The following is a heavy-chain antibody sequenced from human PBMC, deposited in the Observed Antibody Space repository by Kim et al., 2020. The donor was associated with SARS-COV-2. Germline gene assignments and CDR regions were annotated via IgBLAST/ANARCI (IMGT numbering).Heavy chain of an antibody. CDR1: GFTFDDYA. Sequence: GGSLRLSCAASGFTFDDYAMHWVRQAPGKGLEWVSGISWNSGSIGYADSVKGRFTISRDNAKNSLYLQMNSLRAEDTALYYCAKLGVNNDYGDYEGDYWGQGTLVTVSS. CDR2: ISWNSGSI. J-gene: IGHJ4*02. CDR3: AKLGVNNDYGDYEGDY. V-gene: IGHV3-9*01. D-gene: IGHD4-17*01.